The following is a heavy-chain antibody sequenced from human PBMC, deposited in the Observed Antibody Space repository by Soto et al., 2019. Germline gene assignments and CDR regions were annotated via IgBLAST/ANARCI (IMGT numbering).Heavy chain of an antibody. V-gene: IGHV3-23*04. CDR3: AKALAADGTRFDP. D-gene: IGHD6-13*01. CDR2: ISGSGGST. CDR1: GFTFSSYA. J-gene: IGHJ5*02. Sequence: VQLVESGGGLVKPGGSLRLSCAASGFTFSSYAMSWVRQAPGKGLEWVSTISGSGGSTYYADSVKGRFTISRDNSKNTLYLQMNSLRVEDTAVYYCAKALAADGTRFDPWGQGTLVTVSS.